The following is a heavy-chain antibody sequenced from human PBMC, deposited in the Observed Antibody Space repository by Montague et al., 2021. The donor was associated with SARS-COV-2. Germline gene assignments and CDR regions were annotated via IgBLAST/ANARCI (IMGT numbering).Heavy chain of an antibody. Sequence: SETLSLTCAVYGGSFNDYQWSWIRQPPGKGLEWVGEINHSGSTNYNPSLKSRVTISVDTSKNQFSLKLSSVTAADTAVYYCARAFDWLSITRYWYFDLWGRGTLVTVSS. CDR2: INHSGST. J-gene: IGHJ2*01. CDR1: GGSFNDYQ. V-gene: IGHV4-34*01. D-gene: IGHD3-9*01. CDR3: ARAFDWLSITRYWYFDL.